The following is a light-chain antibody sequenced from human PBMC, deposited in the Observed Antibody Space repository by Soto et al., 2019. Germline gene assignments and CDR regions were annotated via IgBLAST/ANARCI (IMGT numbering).Light chain of an antibody. CDR1: QSVSSSC. CDR3: QQRSNWPPIT. J-gene: IGKJ5*01. Sequence: EIVMTHSPATLSLSPWEIATLSCRASQSVSSSCLSCYQQKAGQAPRLPIYDASNRATGIPARFSGSGSGTDFTLTISSLEPEDFAVYYCQQRSNWPPITFGQGTRLEIK. CDR2: DAS. V-gene: IGKV3-11*01.